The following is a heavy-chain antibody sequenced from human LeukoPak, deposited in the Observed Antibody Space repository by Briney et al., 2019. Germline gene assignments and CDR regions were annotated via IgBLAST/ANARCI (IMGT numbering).Heavy chain of an antibody. V-gene: IGHV3-7*01. CDR2: IKEDGSEK. J-gene: IGHJ4*02. CDR1: GFTFRTYW. CDR3: ARGQQLGI. Sequence: QPRGCLRLSCAASGFTFRTYWMSWVRQAPGRGLEWVANIKEDGSEKNYVDSVKGRFTISRDNAKNSLHLQMNSLRAEDTAIYYCARGQQLGIWGQGTLVTVSP. D-gene: IGHD6-13*01.